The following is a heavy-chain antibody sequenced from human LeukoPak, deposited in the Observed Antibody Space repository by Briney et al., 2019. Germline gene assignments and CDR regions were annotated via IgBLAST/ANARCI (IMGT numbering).Heavy chain of an antibody. V-gene: IGHV3-23*01. D-gene: IGHD2-2*01. CDR2: ISGSGGST. CDR1: GFTFSSYA. CDR3: AKRTEYQLLSGDYFDY. J-gene: IGHJ4*02. Sequence: GGSLRLSCAASGFTFSSYAVSWVRQAPGKGLEWVSAISGSGGSTYYADSVKGRFTISRDNSKNTLYLQMNSLRAEDTAVYYCAKRTEYQLLSGDYFDYWGQGTLVTVSS.